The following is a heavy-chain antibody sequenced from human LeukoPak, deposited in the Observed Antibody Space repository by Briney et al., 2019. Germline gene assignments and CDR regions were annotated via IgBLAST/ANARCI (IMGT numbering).Heavy chain of an antibody. CDR2: IYTSGST. Sequence: SETLSLTCTVSGGSISSGSYYWSWIRQPAGKGLEWIGRIYTSGSTNYNPSLKSRVTISGDTSKNQFSLKLSSVTAADTAVYHCARASYDYDSSGWVPFDYWGQGTLVTVSS. J-gene: IGHJ4*02. V-gene: IGHV4-61*02. D-gene: IGHD3-22*01. CDR3: ARASYDYDSSGWVPFDY. CDR1: GGSISSGSYY.